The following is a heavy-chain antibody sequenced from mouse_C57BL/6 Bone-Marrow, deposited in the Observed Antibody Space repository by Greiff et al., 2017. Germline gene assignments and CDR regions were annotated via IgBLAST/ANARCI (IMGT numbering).Heavy chain of an antibody. V-gene: IGHV1-80*01. D-gene: IGHD2-1*01. CDR3: ARCPLYSYYAMDY. J-gene: IGHJ4*01. Sequence: QVQLQQSGAELVKPGASVKISCKASGYAFSSYWMNWVKQRPGKGLEWIGQIYPGDGDTNYNGKFKGKATLTADKSSSTAYMQLSSLTSDDSAVYFCARCPLYSYYAMDYWGQGTSVTVSS. CDR1: GYAFSSYW. CDR2: IYPGDGDT.